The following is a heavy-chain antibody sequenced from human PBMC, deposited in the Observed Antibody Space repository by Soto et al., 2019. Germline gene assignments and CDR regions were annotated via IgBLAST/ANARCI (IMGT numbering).Heavy chain of an antibody. Sequence: GGSLGLCCATSGFTLRSYAMTWVRQAPGKGLEWVSTFNGNGGLTYYADSVKGRFTISRDNSKNTLYLQMDSLRAEDTAIYYCAKDNSLHWFDPWGQGTLVTVPS. CDR2: FNGNGGLT. CDR3: AKDNSLHWFDP. V-gene: IGHV3-23*01. J-gene: IGHJ5*02. CDR1: GFTLRSYA. D-gene: IGHD2-15*01.